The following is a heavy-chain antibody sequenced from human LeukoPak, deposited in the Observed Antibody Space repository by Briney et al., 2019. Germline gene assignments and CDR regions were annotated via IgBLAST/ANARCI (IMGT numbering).Heavy chain of an antibody. CDR2: IYYSGST. V-gene: IGHV4-59*01. J-gene: IGHJ5*02. CDR1: GGSISSYY. Sequence: SETLSLTCTVSGGSISSYYWSWIRQPPGKGLEWIGYIYYSGSTNYNPSLKSRVTISVDTSKNQFSLKLSSVTAADTAVYYCTRTVGATRGILFDPWGQGTLVTVSS. D-gene: IGHD1-26*01. CDR3: TRTVGATRGILFDP.